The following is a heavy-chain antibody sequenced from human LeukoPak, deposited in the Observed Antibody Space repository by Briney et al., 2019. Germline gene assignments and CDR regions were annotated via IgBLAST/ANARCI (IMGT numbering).Heavy chain of an antibody. Sequence: ASVKVSCNVSGYSLPVLYIHWVLQAPGTGLEWRGGFDPEDSETIYAQKFQGRVTMTEDTSTDTAYMELSSLRSEDTAVYYCATDHIAVAGNTDYWGQGTLVTVSS. CDR2: FDPEDSET. CDR1: GYSLPVLY. CDR3: ATDHIAVAGNTDY. J-gene: IGHJ4*02. D-gene: IGHD6-19*01. V-gene: IGHV1-24*01.